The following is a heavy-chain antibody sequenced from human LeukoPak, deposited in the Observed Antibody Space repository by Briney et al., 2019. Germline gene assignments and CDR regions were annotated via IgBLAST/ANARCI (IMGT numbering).Heavy chain of an antibody. V-gene: IGHV3-66*01. CDR1: GFTVSSNY. Sequence: GGSLRLSCAASGFTVSSNYVSWVRQAPGKGLEWVSVIYSGGSAYYADSVKGRFTISRDNSKNTLYLQMNSLRAEDTAVYYCARGGPVFPYYGMDVWGQGTTVTVSS. D-gene: IGHD2-8*01. CDR3: ARGGPVFPYYGMDV. CDR2: IYSGGSA. J-gene: IGHJ6*02.